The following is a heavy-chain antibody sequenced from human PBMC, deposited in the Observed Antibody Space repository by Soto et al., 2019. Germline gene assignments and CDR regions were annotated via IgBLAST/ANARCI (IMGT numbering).Heavy chain of an antibody. CDR3: AGPGGHDYINNWFGP. CDR2: IYPGDSDA. CDR1: GYRFTSYW. Sequence: GESLKISCKGSGYRFTSYWIAWVRQMPGKGLEWMGIIYPGDSDARYSPSFQGQVTISVDKSISTAYLQWSSLKASDTALYYCAGPGGHDYINNWFGPWGQGTLVTVAS. J-gene: IGHJ5*02. V-gene: IGHV5-51*01. D-gene: IGHD4-4*01.